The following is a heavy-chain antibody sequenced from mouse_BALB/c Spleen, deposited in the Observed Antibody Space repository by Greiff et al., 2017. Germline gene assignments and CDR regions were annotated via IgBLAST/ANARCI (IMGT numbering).Heavy chain of an antibody. Sequence: LQQSGAELARPGASVKMSCKASGYTFTSYTMHWVKQRPGQGLEWIGYINPSSGYTNYNQKFKDKATLTADKSSSTAYMQLSSLTSEDSAVYYCARNYRYDDAMDYWGQGTSVTVSS. V-gene: IGHV1-4*01. CDR1: GYTFTSYT. J-gene: IGHJ4*01. CDR2: INPSSGYT. CDR3: ARNYRYDDAMDY. D-gene: IGHD2-14*01.